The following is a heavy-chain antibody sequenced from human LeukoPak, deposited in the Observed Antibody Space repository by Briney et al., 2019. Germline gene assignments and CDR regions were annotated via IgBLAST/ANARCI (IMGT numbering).Heavy chain of an antibody. Sequence: GESLKISSKGSGYGFSSYWIAWVRQMPGKGLEWMGVIYPGDSDTTYSPSFQGHVTISADKSIGTAYLQWSNVKASDTGIYYCARLGGPVTTSHFDFWGPGTLVTVSS. V-gene: IGHV5-51*01. J-gene: IGHJ4*02. CDR1: GYGFSSYW. CDR2: IYPGDSDT. CDR3: ARLGGPVTTSHFDF. D-gene: IGHD4-17*01.